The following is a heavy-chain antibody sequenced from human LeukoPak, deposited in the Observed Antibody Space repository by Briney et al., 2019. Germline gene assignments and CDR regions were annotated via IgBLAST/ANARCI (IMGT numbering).Heavy chain of an antibody. CDR1: GFTFSSYS. Sequence: GGSLRLSCAASGFTFSSYSMNWVRQAPGKGLEWVSSISSSSSYIYYADSVKGRFTISGDNAKNSLYLQMNSLRVEDTAVYYCARTPRGYRRPNWFDPWGQGTLVTVSS. D-gene: IGHD2-15*01. CDR3: ARTPRGYRRPNWFDP. V-gene: IGHV3-21*01. CDR2: ISSSSSYI. J-gene: IGHJ5*02.